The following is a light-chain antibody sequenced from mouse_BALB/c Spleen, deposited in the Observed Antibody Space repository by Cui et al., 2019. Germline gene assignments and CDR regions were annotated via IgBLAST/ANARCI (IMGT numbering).Light chain of an antibody. Sequence: DIQMTQSPASLSVSVGETVTITCRASENIYSNLAWYQQKQGKSPQLLVYCATNLADGVPSRFSGSGSGTQYSLKINSLQSEDFGSYYCQHFWGTPWTFGGGTKLEIK. CDR1: ENIYSN. CDR3: QHFWGTPWT. J-gene: IGKJ1*01. V-gene: IGKV12-46*01. CDR2: CAT.